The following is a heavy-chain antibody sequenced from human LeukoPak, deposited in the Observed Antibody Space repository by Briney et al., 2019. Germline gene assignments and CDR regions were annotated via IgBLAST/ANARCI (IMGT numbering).Heavy chain of an antibody. V-gene: IGHV4-34*01. CDR2: INHSGST. J-gene: IGHJ4*02. CDR1: GGSFSGYY. D-gene: IGHD1-26*01. CDR3: ARKGYSGSYGTNY. Sequence: SETLSLTCAVYGGSFSGYYWSWIRQPPGKGLEWIGEINHSGSTTYNPSLKSRVTISVDTSKNQFSLKLSSVTAADTAVYYCARKGYSGSYGTNYWGQGTLVTVSS.